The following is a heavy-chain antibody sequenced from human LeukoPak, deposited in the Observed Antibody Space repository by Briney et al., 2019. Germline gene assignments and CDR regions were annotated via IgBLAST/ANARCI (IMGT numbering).Heavy chain of an antibody. J-gene: IGHJ5*02. Sequence: GASVKVSCKASGYTFTSCGISWVRQAPGQGLEWMGWISAYNGNTNYAQKLQGRVTMTTDTSTSTAYMELRSLRSDDTAVYYCARDLSVKQWLVPNWFDPWGQGTLVTVSS. CDR2: ISAYNGNT. D-gene: IGHD6-19*01. V-gene: IGHV1-18*01. CDR1: GYTFTSCG. CDR3: ARDLSVKQWLVPNWFDP.